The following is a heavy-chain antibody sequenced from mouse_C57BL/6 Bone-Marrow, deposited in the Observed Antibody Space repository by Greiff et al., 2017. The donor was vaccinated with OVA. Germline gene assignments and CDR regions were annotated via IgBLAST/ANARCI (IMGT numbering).Heavy chain of an antibody. CDR3: ARWLLRMDY. CDR2: INPGSGGT. V-gene: IGHV1-54*01. D-gene: IGHD2-3*01. Sequence: VQRVESGAELVRPGTSVKVSCKASGYAFTNYLIEWVKQRPGQGLEWIGVINPGSGGTNYNEKFKGKATLTADKSSSTAYMQLSSLTSEDSAVYFCARWLLRMDYWGQGTSVTVSS. CDR1: GYAFTNYL. J-gene: IGHJ4*01.